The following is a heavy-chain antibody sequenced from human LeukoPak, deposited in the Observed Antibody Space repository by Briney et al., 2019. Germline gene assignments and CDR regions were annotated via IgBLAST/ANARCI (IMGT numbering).Heavy chain of an antibody. J-gene: IGHJ4*02. CDR1: GGTFSRYA. CDR3: AGASSKWELSF. Sequence: SVKVSCKASGGTFSRYAISWVRQAPGQGLEWMGSYIPMFGTAEYAQNFQNTVTITADESTSTFSVEVSSLRPEDTAVYFCAGASSKWELSFWGQGTLVTVSS. CDR2: YIPMFGTA. V-gene: IGHV1-69*13. D-gene: IGHD1-26*01.